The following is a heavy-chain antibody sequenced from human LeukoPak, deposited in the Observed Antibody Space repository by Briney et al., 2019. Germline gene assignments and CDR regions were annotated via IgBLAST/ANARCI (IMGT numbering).Heavy chain of an antibody. D-gene: IGHD3-9*01. V-gene: IGHV1-18*04. Sequence: EASVKVSCKASGYTFTSYGISWVRQAPEQGLEWMGWISAYNGNTNYAQKLQGRVTMTTDTSTSTAYMELRSLRSDDTAVYYCARIVLRYFDWSVDAFDIWGQGTMVTVSS. CDR1: GYTFTSYG. CDR3: ARIVLRYFDWSVDAFDI. J-gene: IGHJ3*02. CDR2: ISAYNGNT.